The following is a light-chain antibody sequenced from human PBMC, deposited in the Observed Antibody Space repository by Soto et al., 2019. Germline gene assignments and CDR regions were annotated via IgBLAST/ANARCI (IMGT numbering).Light chain of an antibody. CDR1: QSFSNNY. CDR3: QRYDDWPQT. J-gene: IGKJ1*01. CDR2: GAS. V-gene: IGKV3-20*01. Sequence: EIVLTQSPGTLSLSPGERATLSCRASQSFSNNYLAWYQQKPGQAPRLLIYGASSRATGIPDRFSASGSGTEFTLTISRLQSEDVAVYYCQRYDDWPQTFGQGAKVDIK.